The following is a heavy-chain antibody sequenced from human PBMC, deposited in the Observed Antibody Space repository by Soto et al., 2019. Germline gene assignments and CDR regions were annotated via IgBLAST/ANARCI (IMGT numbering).Heavy chain of an antibody. Sequence: PGGSLRLSCAGSGFTLSDHYIDWVRQAPGKGLEWVGRSRDKPQGYSTAYAASVKGRFTTSRDESKNSAYLQMNSLRAEDTGVYYCTRDKDGYSGYVLFHWGQGTRVTVSS. CDR1: GFTLSDHY. V-gene: IGHV3-72*01. J-gene: IGHJ4*02. CDR2: SRDKPQGYST. D-gene: IGHD5-12*01. CDR3: TRDKDGYSGYVLFH.